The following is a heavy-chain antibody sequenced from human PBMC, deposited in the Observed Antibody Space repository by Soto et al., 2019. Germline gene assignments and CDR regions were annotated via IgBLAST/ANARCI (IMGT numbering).Heavy chain of an antibody. CDR2: ISYDGSNK. CDR1: GFTFNSYA. V-gene: IGHV3-30*04. D-gene: IGHD3-16*02. J-gene: IGHJ4*02. Sequence: QVQLVESGGGVVQPGRSLRLSCAASGFTFNSYAMHWVRQAPGKRLEWVAVISYDGSNKYYADSVKGRFIISRDNSKNTLYRQMSSRKPEDTAVYYCARGDCLGELSSTLDYWGQGTLVTVSS. CDR3: ARGDCLGELSSTLDY.